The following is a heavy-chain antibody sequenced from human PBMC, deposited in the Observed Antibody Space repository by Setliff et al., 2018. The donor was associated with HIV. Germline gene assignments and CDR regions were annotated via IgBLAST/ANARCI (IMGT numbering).Heavy chain of an antibody. J-gene: IGHJ4*02. D-gene: IGHD5-12*01. V-gene: IGHV4-34*01. Sequence: SETLSLTCAVYNASFSDYYRSWIRQAPGRGLEWIGEVNHSGSTNYISYLKNRVSMSINLSKNQFSLKLTSVTAADTAVYYCVLRVFGQIEYWGQGNQVTVSS. CDR1: NASFSDYY. CDR2: VNHSGST. CDR3: VLRVFGQIEY.